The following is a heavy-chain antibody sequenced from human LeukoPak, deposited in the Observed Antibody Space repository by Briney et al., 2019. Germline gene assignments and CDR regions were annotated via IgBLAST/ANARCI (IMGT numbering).Heavy chain of an antibody. CDR2: ISGSGGST. CDR1: GFTFDDYG. Sequence: GGSLRLSCAASGFTFDDYGMSWVRQAPGKGLEWVSDISGSGGSTYYAESVKGRFTISRDNSKNTLYLQMNSLRAEDTAVYYCGKGSAYDSKYYYYYMDVWGKGTTVTVTS. CDR3: GKGSAYDSKYYYYYMDV. J-gene: IGHJ6*03. V-gene: IGHV3-23*01. D-gene: IGHD3-22*01.